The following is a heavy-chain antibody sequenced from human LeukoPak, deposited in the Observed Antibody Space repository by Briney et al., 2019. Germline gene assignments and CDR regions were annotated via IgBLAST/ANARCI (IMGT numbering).Heavy chain of an antibody. D-gene: IGHD3-10*01. J-gene: IGHJ5*02. Sequence: GGSLRLSCAASGFTFSRYSMNWVRQAPGKGLEWVSYISSSSSTIYYADSVKGRFTISRDNAKNSVYLQMNSLRDEDTAVYYCARLTMVRGIIGLDPWGQGTLVTVSS. CDR1: GFTFSRYS. CDR2: ISSSSSTI. V-gene: IGHV3-48*02. CDR3: ARLTMVRGIIGLDP.